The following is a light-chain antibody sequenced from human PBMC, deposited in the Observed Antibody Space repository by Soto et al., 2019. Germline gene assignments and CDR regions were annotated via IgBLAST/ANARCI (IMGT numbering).Light chain of an antibody. CDR1: QSLSSRY. CDR3: QQYSSSPPT. J-gene: IGKJ4*01. Sequence: EIVLTQSPGTLSLSPGDRATLSCRASQSLSSRYLAWYRQKPGQAPRLLIYGASNRATGIPDRFSGSGSGTDFTLTISRLEPGDFAVYYCQQYSSSPPTFGGRTKVEIK. CDR2: GAS. V-gene: IGKV3-20*01.